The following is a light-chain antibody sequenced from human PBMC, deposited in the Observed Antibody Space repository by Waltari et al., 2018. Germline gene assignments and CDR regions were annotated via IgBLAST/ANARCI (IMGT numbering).Light chain of an antibody. CDR2: EVT. CDR3: CSYAGSTTSVM. V-gene: IGLV2-23*02. CDR1: NSDVGNYNL. J-gene: IGLJ3*02. Sequence: QSALTQPASVSGSPGQSLTISCTGINSDVGNYNLVSWYQHNPGKAPKVLIYEVTKRPSGVSNRFSGAKSGNTASLTISGLQAEDEADYYCCSYAGSTTSVMFGGGTKLTVL.